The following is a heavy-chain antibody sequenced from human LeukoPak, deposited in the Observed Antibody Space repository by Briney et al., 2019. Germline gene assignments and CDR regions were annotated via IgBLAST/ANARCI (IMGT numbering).Heavy chain of an antibody. CDR1: GDTFITYG. D-gene: IGHD1-1*01. Sequence: ASVKVSCKASGDTFITYGISWVRQAPGRGLEWMGWNSIYNGNTNYAQKFQGRVTMTTDTSTSTAYMELRSLRSDDTAVYYCARDRQRRRYNWNDYWFDPWGQGTLVTVSS. V-gene: IGHV1-18*01. CDR3: ARDRQRRRYNWNDYWFDP. CDR2: NSIYNGNT. J-gene: IGHJ5*02.